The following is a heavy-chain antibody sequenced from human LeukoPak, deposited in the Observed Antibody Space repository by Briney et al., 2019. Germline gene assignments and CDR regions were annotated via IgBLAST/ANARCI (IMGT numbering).Heavy chain of an antibody. CDR1: GYTFTGYY. CDR2: INPNSGGT. J-gene: IGHJ6*03. V-gene: IGHV1-2*06. D-gene: IGHD6-6*01. CDR3: ARGQWGSSNYYYYYMDV. Sequence: ASVKVSCKASGYTFTGYYMHWVRQAPGQGLEWMGRINPNSGGTNYAPKFQGRVTMTRDTSISTAYMERSRLRSDDTAVYYCARGQWGSSNYYYYYMDVWGKGTTVTVSS.